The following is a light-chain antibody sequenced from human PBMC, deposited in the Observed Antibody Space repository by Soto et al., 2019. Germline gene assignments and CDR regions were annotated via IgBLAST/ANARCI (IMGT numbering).Light chain of an antibody. Sequence: TVMTQSPATLSMSPGDRAALSCRSSLNVATNMAWYQQKPGQAPRLLIYGASIRATGVPARFTGSGSGTEFTLTINNLQSEDFAVYYCHQYNTVLRPFGRGTRVEV. CDR1: LNVATN. CDR3: HQYNTVLRP. V-gene: IGKV3-15*01. J-gene: IGKJ1*01. CDR2: GAS.